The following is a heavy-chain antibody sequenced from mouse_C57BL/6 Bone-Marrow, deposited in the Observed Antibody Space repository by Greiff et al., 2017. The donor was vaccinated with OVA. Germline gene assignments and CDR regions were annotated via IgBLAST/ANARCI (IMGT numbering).Heavy chain of an antibody. D-gene: IGHD2-10*01. CDR2: IWWDDDK. J-gene: IGHJ2*01. CDR1: GFSLSTFGMG. CDR3: ARLATPTLFDY. V-gene: IGHV8-8*01. Sequence: QVTLKVSGPGILQPSQTLSLTCSFSGFSLSTFGMGVGWIRHPSGKGLVWLAPIWWDDDKYYTPALRSRLTFSKDPSKNQVFLKIANVDTADTATYYCARLATPTLFDYWCQGTTLTVSA.